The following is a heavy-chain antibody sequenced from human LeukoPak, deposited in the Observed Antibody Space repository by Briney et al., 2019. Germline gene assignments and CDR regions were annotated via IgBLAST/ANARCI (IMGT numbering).Heavy chain of an antibody. Sequence: PSETLSLTCAVYGGSFSGYYWNCIRQPPGKGLEWIGEINHYGSTKYSPSLKSRVTISGDTSKNQFSLRLNSVTAADTAVYYCARAYRAHQTFHSYHFFDFWGRGTLVTVSS. CDR1: GGSFSGYY. CDR2: INHYGST. CDR3: ARAYRAHQTFHSYHFFDF. J-gene: IGHJ4*02. D-gene: IGHD5-18*01. V-gene: IGHV4-34*01.